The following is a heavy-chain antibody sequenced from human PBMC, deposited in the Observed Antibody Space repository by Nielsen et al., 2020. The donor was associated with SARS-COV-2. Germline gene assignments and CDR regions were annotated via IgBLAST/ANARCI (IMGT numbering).Heavy chain of an antibody. CDR2: IYYSGST. V-gene: IGHV4-31*03. J-gene: IGHJ4*02. CDR3: AIARGYSYGYRVDY. CDR1: GGSISSGGYY. D-gene: IGHD5-18*01. Sequence: SETLSLTCTVSGGSISSGGYYWSWIRQHPGKGLEWIGYIYYSGSTYYNPSLKSRVTISVDTSKNQFSLKLSSVTAADTAVYYCAIARGYSYGYRVDYWGQGTLVTVSS.